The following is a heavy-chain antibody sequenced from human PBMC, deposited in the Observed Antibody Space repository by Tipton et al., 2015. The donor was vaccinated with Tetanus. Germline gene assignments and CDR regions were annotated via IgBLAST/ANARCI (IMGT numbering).Heavy chain of an antibody. J-gene: IGHJ4*02. CDR2: ISAYNGNT. V-gene: IGHV1-18*04. Sequence: QLVQSGAEVKKPGASVKVSCKASGYTFTSYGISWVRQAPGQGLEWMGWISAYNGNTNYAQKLQGRVTMPPETSTSSAYMELRSLSSDDPAVYYCARVWGTIPPTVTTKIDYWGQGTLVTVSS. D-gene: IGHD4-17*01. CDR3: ARVWGTIPPTVTTKIDY. CDR1: GYTFTSYG.